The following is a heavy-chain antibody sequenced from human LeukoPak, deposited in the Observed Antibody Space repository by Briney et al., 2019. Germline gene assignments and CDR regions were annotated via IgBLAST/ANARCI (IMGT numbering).Heavy chain of an antibody. CDR3: ARLSYDSSGYKYYFDY. CDR1: GGSFSGYY. D-gene: IGHD3-22*01. CDR2: IYYSGST. Sequence: SSETLSLTCAVYGGSFSGYYWSWIRQPPGKGLEWIGSIYYSGSTYYNPSLKSRVTISVDTSKNQFSLKLSSVTAADTAVYYCARLSYDSSGYKYYFDYWGQGTLVTVSS. J-gene: IGHJ4*02. V-gene: IGHV4-34*01.